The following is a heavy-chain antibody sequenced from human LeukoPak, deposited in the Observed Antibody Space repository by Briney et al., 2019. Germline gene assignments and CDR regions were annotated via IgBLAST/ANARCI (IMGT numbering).Heavy chain of an antibody. CDR3: ANRPQGALTAGIWPNDY. D-gene: IGHD2-21*02. J-gene: IGHJ4*02. V-gene: IGHV3-66*02. CDR2: IYSDDNT. CDR1: GFTVSGSY. Sequence: GGSLRLSCAASGFTVSGSYMTWVRQPPGKGLEWVSIIYSDDNTYYAVSVKGRFTISRDNSKNTLYLQMNSLGVEDTAVYYCANRPQGALTAGIWPNDYWGQGTLVTVSS.